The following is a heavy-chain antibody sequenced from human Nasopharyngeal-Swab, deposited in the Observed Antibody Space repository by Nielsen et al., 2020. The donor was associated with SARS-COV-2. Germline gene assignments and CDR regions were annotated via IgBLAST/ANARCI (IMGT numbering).Heavy chain of an antibody. V-gene: IGHV3-48*03. J-gene: IGHJ4*02. CDR2: ISSSGSTI. Sequence: GESLKISCAASGFTFSSYEMNWVRQAPGKGLEWVSYISSSGSTIYYADSVKGRFTISRDNAKNSLYLQVNSLRAEDTAVYYCAREKSRITIFGVSRSYVDYWGQGTLVTVSS. CDR3: AREKSRITIFGVSRSYVDY. D-gene: IGHD3-3*01. CDR1: GFTFSSYE.